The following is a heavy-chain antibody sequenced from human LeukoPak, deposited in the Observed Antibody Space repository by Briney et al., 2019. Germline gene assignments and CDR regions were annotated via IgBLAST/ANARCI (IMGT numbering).Heavy chain of an antibody. J-gene: IGHJ3*02. Sequence: ASVKVSCKASGYTLTAYYLHWVRQAPGQGLEWMGRINPNSGGTTYAQKFQGRVTMARDTSIGTAYMELSSLRSDDTAVYYCARPYYESSGLYVDAFDIWGQGTMVTVSS. D-gene: IGHD3-22*01. V-gene: IGHV1-2*06. CDR1: GYTLTAYY. CDR3: ARPYYESSGLYVDAFDI. CDR2: INPNSGGT.